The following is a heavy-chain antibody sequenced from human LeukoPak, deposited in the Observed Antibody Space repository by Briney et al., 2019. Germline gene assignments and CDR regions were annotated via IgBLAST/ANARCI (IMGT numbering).Heavy chain of an antibody. CDR1: GFTVSSNY. V-gene: IGHV3-53*01. CDR2: IYSGGST. D-gene: IGHD3-9*01. CDR3: AKVVFVLTNLHYFDC. J-gene: IGHJ4*02. Sequence: GGSLRLSCAASGFTVSSNYMSWVRQAPGKGLEWVSVIYSGGSTYYADSVKGRFTISRDNSKNTLYLQMNSLRAEDTAVYFCAKVVFVLTNLHYFDCWGQGTLITVSS.